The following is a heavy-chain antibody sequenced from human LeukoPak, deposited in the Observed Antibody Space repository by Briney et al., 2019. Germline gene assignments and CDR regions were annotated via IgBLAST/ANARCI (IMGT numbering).Heavy chain of an antibody. CDR2: IFYSGIT. D-gene: IGHD1-7*01. Sequence: SETLSLTCTVSGDSITSYFWSWIRQPPGKGLEWVGDIFYSGITDYNPSLKSRVTISVDTSKNQFSLKLSSVTAADTALSYRARTNRWELTYSFAYWGQGTPVTVSS. V-gene: IGHV4-59*01. CDR3: ARTNRWELTYSFAY. J-gene: IGHJ4*02. CDR1: GDSITSYF.